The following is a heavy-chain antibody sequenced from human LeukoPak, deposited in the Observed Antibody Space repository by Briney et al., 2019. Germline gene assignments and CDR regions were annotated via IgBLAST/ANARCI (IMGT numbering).Heavy chain of an antibody. V-gene: IGHV1-2*02. CDR3: ARVLGYSTSSLDY. Sequence: AASVRVSCKASGYTFTGYYIHWVRQAPGQGLEWMGWINPTSGGTKYAQKFQGRVTMTRDTSISTAYMELSRLRSDDTAVYYCARVLGYSTSSLDYWGQGTLVIVSS. D-gene: IGHD6-6*01. CDR2: INPTSGGT. CDR1: GYTFTGYY. J-gene: IGHJ4*02.